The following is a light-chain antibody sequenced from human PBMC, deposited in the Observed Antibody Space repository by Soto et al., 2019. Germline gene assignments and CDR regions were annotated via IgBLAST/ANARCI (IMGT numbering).Light chain of an antibody. CDR2: DVS. CDR3: CSYAGSVV. Sequence: QSVLTQPRSVSGSPGQSVTISCTGTSSDVGGYNYVSGYQQHPGKAPKLMIYDVSKRPSGVPDRFSGSKSGNTASLTISGLQAEDEADYYCCSYAGSVVFGGGTQLTVL. V-gene: IGLV2-11*01. CDR1: SSDVGGYNY. J-gene: IGLJ2*01.